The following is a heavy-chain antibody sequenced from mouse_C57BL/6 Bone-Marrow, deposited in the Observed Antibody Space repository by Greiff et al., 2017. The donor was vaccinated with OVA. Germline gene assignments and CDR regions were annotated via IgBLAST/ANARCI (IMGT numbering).Heavy chain of an antibody. CDR2: IRNKANNHAT. V-gene: IGHV6-6*01. D-gene: IGHD2-1*01. CDR3: TRDYGNYFAY. CDR1: GFTFSDAW. J-gene: IGHJ3*01. Sequence: DVMLVESGGGLVQPGGSMKLSCAASGFTFSDAWMDWVRQSPEKGLEWVAEIRNKANNHATYYAESVKGRFTIASEYSKSIVYLQRTSLSAEDTGIYYCTRDYGNYFAYWGQGTLVTVSA.